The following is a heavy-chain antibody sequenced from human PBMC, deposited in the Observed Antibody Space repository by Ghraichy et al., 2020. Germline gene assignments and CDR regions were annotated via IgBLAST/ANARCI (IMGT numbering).Heavy chain of an antibody. J-gene: IGHJ2*01. D-gene: IGHD1-26*01. V-gene: IGHV3-11*01. CDR3: ARAGNYCYFDL. Sequence: GGSLRLSCAASGFTFSDYYMSWIRQAPGKGLEWIFYISSSVSTIYSADSVKGRFTISRDSAKNSLYLQMNSLRAEDTAVYYCARAGNYCYFDLWGRGTLVTFSS. CDR2: ISSSVSTI. CDR1: GFTFSDYY.